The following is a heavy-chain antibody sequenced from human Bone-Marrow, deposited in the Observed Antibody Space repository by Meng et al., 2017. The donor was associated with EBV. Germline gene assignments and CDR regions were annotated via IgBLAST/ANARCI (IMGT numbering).Heavy chain of an antibody. CDR2: MYYNGIT. D-gene: IGHD2-15*01. Sequence: QVWLEGSGPGLEKPSQTLSLTCAVSGGSISTGYYYWTWIRQPPGKGLEWIGYMYYNGITYYNPSLKSRVTISGDSSKNQFSLKLTSVTAADTAVYFCARGSSFCSGGSCFENWGQGTLVTVSS. CDR3: ARGSSFCSGGSCFEN. J-gene: IGHJ4*02. CDR1: GGSISTGYYY. V-gene: IGHV4-30-4*01.